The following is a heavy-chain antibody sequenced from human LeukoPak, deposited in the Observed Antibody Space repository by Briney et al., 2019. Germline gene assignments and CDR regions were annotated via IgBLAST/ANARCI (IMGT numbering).Heavy chain of an antibody. D-gene: IGHD3/OR15-3a*01. CDR3: ARHIYDRTGRPFDY. J-gene: IGHJ4*02. CDR2: MHYGGST. V-gene: IGHV4-39*01. CDR1: GGSISSGSYY. Sequence: PSETLSLTCTVSGGSISSGSYYWDWIRQPPGKVLEWIGGMHYGGSTDYNPPLKSRATISADTSKNQLSLRLSSVTAADTAVYYCARHIYDRTGRPFDYWGQGTLLTVSS.